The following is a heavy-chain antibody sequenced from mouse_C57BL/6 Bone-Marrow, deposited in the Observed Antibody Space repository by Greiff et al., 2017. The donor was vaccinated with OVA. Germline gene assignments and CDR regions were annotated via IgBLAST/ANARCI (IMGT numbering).Heavy chain of an antibody. J-gene: IGHJ1*03. CDR2: IYPGSGNT. CDR1: GYTFTDYY. D-gene: IGHD2-3*01. V-gene: IGHV1-76*01. CDR3: AKRGDGYFYWYFDV. Sequence: QVQLQQSGAELVRPGASVKLSCKASGYTFTDYYINWVKQRPGQGLEWIARIYPGSGNTYYNEKFKGKATLTAEKSSSTAYMQLSSLTSEDSAVYFCAKRGDGYFYWYFDVWGTGTTVTVSS.